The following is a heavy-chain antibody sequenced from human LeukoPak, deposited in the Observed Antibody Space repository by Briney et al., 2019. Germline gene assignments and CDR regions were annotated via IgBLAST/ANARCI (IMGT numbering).Heavy chain of an antibody. CDR3: ARGSEDNWNDLLWAFDI. CDR2: INHSGST. Sequence: SETLSLTCAVYGGSFSGYYWSWIRQPPGKGLEWIGEINHSGSTNYNPSLKSRVTISVDTSKNQFSLKLSSVTAADTAVYYCARGSEDNWNDLLWAFDISGQGTMVTVSS. D-gene: IGHD1-20*01. CDR1: GGSFSGYY. V-gene: IGHV4-34*01. J-gene: IGHJ3*02.